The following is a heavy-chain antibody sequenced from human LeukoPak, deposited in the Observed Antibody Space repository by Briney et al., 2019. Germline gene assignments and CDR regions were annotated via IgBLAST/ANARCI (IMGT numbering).Heavy chain of an antibody. Sequence: SETLSLTCAVYGGSFSGYYWSWIRQPPGKGLEWIGEINHSGSTNYNPSLKSRVTISVDTSKNQFSLKLSSVTAADTAVYYCARFSPCSMVRGVKRVDRYYGMDVWGKGTTVTVSS. D-gene: IGHD3-10*01. CDR3: ARFSPCSMVRGVKRVDRYYGMDV. J-gene: IGHJ6*04. CDR1: GGSFSGYY. V-gene: IGHV4-34*01. CDR2: INHSGST.